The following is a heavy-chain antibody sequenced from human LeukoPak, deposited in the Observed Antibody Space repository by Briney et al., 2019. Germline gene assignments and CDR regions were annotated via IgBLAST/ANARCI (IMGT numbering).Heavy chain of an antibody. Sequence: PGGSLRLSCAASGFTFSSYGMHWVRQAPGKGLEWVAFIRYDGSNKYYADSVKGRFTISRDNSKNTLYLQMNSLRAEDTAVYYCAKFGPQLPKYFDYWGQGTLVTVSS. D-gene: IGHD2-2*01. CDR3: AKFGPQLPKYFDY. J-gene: IGHJ4*02. CDR1: GFTFSSYG. V-gene: IGHV3-30*02. CDR2: IRYDGSNK.